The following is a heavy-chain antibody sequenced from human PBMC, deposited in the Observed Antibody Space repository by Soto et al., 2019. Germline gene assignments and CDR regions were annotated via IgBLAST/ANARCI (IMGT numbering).Heavy chain of an antibody. D-gene: IGHD6-13*01. Sequence: QITLKESGPTLVNTTQTLTLTCTFSGFSLSTSEVGVGWIRQPPGNALEWLALIYWNDDKRYSPSLKRRLTITKDPSKNQVVLTMNNMDPVDTATYYCAHTIADQSLRYYFDYWGQGTLVTVSS. CDR1: GFSLSTSEVG. V-gene: IGHV2-5*01. CDR2: IYWNDDK. CDR3: AHTIADQSLRYYFDY. J-gene: IGHJ4*02.